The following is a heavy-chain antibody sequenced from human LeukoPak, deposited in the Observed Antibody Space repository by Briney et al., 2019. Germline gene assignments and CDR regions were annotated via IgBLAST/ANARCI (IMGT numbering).Heavy chain of an antibody. V-gene: IGHV3-23*01. CDR1: GFTFSTYG. J-gene: IGHJ4*02. Sequence: GGSLRLSCAASGFTFSTYGMSWVRQAPGKGLEWVSAISGNGGKTYYADSVKGQFTISRDNSKNTLYLQMNSLRADDTAVYYCAKDLNWGLDYWGQGTLVTVSS. CDR2: ISGNGGKT. CDR3: AKDLNWGLDY. D-gene: IGHD7-27*01.